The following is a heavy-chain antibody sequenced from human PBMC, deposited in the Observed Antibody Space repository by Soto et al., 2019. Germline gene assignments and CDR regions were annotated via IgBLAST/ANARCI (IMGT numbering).Heavy chain of an antibody. CDR1: GYTSTSYG. CDR2: ISAYNGNT. D-gene: IGHD3-10*01. V-gene: IGHV1-18*01. Sequence: ASVKVSCKASGYTSTSYGISWVRQAPGQGLEWMGWISAYNGNTNYAQKLQGRVTMTTDTSTSTAYMELRSLRSDDTAVYYCARDSLIIWFVQYNAFDIWGQGTMVTVSS. J-gene: IGHJ3*02. CDR3: ARDSLIIWFVQYNAFDI.